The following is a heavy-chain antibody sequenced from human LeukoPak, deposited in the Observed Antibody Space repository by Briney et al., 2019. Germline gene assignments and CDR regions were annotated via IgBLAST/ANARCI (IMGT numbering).Heavy chain of an antibody. CDR3: ARVLSPPMVRGVINPRGQDAFDI. V-gene: IGHV1-18*01. CDR2: ISAYNGNT. Sequence: GASVKVSCKASGYTLTSYGISWVRQAPGQGLEWMGWISAYNGNTNYAQKLQGRVTMTTDTSTSTAYMELRSLRSDDTAVYYCARVLSPPMVRGVINPRGQDAFDIWGQGTMVTVSS. J-gene: IGHJ3*02. CDR1: GYTLTSYG. D-gene: IGHD3-10*01.